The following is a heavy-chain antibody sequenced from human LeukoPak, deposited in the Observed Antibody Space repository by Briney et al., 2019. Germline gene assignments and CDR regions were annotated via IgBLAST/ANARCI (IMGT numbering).Heavy chain of an antibody. CDR1: GGSISSYY. CDR2: IYYSGST. J-gene: IGHJ6*03. V-gene: IGHV4-59*01. D-gene: IGHD3-3*01. CDR3: ARGTTIFGVATYYYYYYYMDV. Sequence: SETLSLTCTVSGGSISSYYWSWIRQPPGKGLEWIGYIYYSGSTNYNPSLKSRVTISVDTSKNQFSLKLSSVTAADTGVYYCARGTTIFGVATYYYYYYYMDVWGKGTTVTVSS.